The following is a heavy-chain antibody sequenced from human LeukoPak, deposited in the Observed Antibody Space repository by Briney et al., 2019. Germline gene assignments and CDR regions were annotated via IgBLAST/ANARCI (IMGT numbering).Heavy chain of an antibody. J-gene: IGHJ6*02. CDR3: ARDEYSGSYSYGMDV. CDR1: GYTFTNYG. Sequence: ASVKVSCKASGYTFTNYGISWVRQAPGQGLEWMGWISVYNGHTKYAQKLQDRVTMTADTFMSTAYMVLRSLRSDDTAVYYCARDEYSGSYSYGMDVWGQGTTVTVSS. V-gene: IGHV1-18*01. D-gene: IGHD1-26*01. CDR2: ISVYNGHT.